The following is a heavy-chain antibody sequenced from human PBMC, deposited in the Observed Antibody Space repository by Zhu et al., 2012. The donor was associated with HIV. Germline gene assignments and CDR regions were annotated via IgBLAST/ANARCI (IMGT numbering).Heavy chain of an antibody. D-gene: IGHD1-26*01. CDR2: INHSGNT. CDR3: ARGSWWDRSPLPFDS. J-gene: IGHJ4*02. Sequence: QVQLQRWGTGLLKPSETLSLSCVVYDVSFSDYYWTWIRQSPGKGLEWIGEINHSGNTFYSPSLKSRVTISVDKSKKHFSLDLTSVTAADTAVYFCARGSWWDRSPLPFDSWTPGNPGPPSPQ. CDR1: DVSFSDYY. V-gene: IGHV4-34*01.